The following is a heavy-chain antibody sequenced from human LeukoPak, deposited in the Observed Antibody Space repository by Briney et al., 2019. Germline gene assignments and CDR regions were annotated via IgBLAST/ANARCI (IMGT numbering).Heavy chain of an antibody. J-gene: IGHJ5*02. CDR2: INHSGST. V-gene: IGHV4-34*01. D-gene: IGHD2-15*01. CDR1: GGSFSGYY. CDR3: ARDAVVVVAAAGAGWFDP. Sequence: PSETLSLTCAVYGGSFSGYYWSWIRQSPGKGLEWIGEINHSGSTNYNPSLKSRVTISVDTSKNQFSLKLSSVTAADTAVYYCARDAVVVVAAAGAGWFDPWGQGTLVTVSS.